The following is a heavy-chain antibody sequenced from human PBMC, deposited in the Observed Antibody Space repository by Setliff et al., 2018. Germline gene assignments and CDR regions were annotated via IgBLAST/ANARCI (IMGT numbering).Heavy chain of an antibody. V-gene: IGHV3-11*04. CDR1: GFTFSDYY. CDR3: ALSLAAAGHDAFDI. CDR2: ISSRGSTI. D-gene: IGHD6-13*01. J-gene: IGHJ3*02. Sequence: GGSLRLSCAASGFTFSDYYMSWIRQAPGKGLEWVSYISSRGSTIYYADSVKGRFTISRDNAKNSLYLQMNSLRAEDTAVYYCALSLAAAGHDAFDIWGQGTMVTVSS.